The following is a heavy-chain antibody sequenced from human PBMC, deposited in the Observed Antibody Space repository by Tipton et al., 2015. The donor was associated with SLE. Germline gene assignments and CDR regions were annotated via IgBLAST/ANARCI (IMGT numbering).Heavy chain of an antibody. D-gene: IGHD3-16*01. V-gene: IGHV3-13*01. CDR2: IGTAGDT. J-gene: IGHJ3*01. Sequence: SLRLSCAASGFTFSSYDMHWVRQATGKGLEGVSAIGTAGDTYYPGSGKGRFTISRENAKHSLYLQMTNLRAGDTAVYYCARGGSDAFDFWGQGTRVTVSS. CDR1: GFTFSSYD. CDR3: ARGGSDAFDF.